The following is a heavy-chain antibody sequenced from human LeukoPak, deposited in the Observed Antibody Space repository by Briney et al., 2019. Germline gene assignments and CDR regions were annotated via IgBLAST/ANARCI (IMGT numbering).Heavy chain of an antibody. CDR1: GYTFTGYY. CDR2: INPNSGGT. Sequence: ASVKVSCKASGYTFTGYYMHWVRQAPGQGLEWMGWINPNSGGTNYAQKFQGRVTMTRDTSISTAYMELSRLRSDDTAVCYCARDNEGYSYGDTYYFDYWGQGTLVTVSS. CDR3: ARDNEGYSYGDTYYFDY. J-gene: IGHJ4*02. D-gene: IGHD5-18*01. V-gene: IGHV1-2*02.